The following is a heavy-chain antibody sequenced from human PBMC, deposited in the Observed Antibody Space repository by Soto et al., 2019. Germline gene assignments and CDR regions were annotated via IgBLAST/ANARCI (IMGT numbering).Heavy chain of an antibody. J-gene: IGHJ4*02. CDR2: ISGSGGST. Sequence: EVQLLESGGGLVQPGGSLRLSCAASGFTFSSYAMRWVRQAPVKGLEWVSAISGSGGSTYYADSVKGRFTISRDNSKNTLYLQMNSLSAEDTAVYYCARRGSASYYDYGGQGTLVTVSS. D-gene: IGHD6-19*01. V-gene: IGHV3-23*01. CDR1: GFTFSSYA. CDR3: ARRGSASYYDY.